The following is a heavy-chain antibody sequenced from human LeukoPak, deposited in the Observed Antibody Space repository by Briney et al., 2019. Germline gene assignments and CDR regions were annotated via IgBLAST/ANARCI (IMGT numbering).Heavy chain of an antibody. J-gene: IGHJ4*02. Sequence: PSETLSLTCTVSGGSVSSGSYYWSWIRQPPGKGLEWIGYIYYSGSTNYNPSLKSRVTVSVDTSKNQFSLKLSSVTAADTAIYHCARSVAAASSKMFDNWGQGTPVTVSS. D-gene: IGHD2-15*01. V-gene: IGHV4-61*01. CDR2: IYYSGST. CDR1: GGSVSSGSYY. CDR3: ARSVAAASSKMFDN.